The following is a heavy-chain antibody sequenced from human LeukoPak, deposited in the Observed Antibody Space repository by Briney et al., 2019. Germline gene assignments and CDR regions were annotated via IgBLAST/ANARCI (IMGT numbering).Heavy chain of an antibody. CDR2: ISGSGGST. D-gene: IGHD6-6*01. CDR3: ARVISTSSFVFDY. Sequence: PGGSLRLSCAASGFTFTNYAMSWVRQAPGEGLEWVSGISGSGGSTYYADSVKGRFTISRDSSTGTLYLQMNSLRVEDTAVYFCARVISTSSFVFDYWGQGTLVTVSP. V-gene: IGHV3-23*01. CDR1: GFTFTNYA. J-gene: IGHJ4*02.